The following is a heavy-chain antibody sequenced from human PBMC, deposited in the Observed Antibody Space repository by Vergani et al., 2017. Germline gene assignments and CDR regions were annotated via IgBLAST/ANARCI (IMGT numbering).Heavy chain of an antibody. CDR3: ARQRPGSGWSPGDFDD. D-gene: IGHD6-19*01. J-gene: IGHJ4*02. CDR2: IYYSGLT. Sequence: QLQLQQSGPGLVKPSETLFLTCTVSADSISSGSYYWGWIRQPPGKSLEWIGGIYYSGLTYYNPSLKCRVAISVDTSKNQFSLKVTSVTAADTAVYFCARQRPGSGWSPGDFDDWGQGILVTVSS. V-gene: IGHV4-39*01. CDR1: ADSISSGSYY.